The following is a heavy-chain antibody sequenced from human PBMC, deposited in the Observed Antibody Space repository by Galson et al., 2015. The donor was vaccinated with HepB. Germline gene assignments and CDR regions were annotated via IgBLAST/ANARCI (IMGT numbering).Heavy chain of an antibody. CDR2: ISYDGSNK. D-gene: IGHD6-19*01. J-gene: IGHJ4*02. CDR3: AKSLGYSSGWTFDY. CDR1: GFTFSSYA. V-gene: IGHV3-30*18. Sequence: SLRLSCAASGFTFSSYAMHWVRQAPGKGLEWVAVISYDGSNKYYADSVKGRFTISRDNSKNTLYLQMNSLRAEDTAVYYCAKSLGYSSGWTFDYWGQGTLVTVSS.